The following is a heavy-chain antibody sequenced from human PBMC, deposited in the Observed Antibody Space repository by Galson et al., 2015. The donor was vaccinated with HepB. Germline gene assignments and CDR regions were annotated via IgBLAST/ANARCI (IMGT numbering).Heavy chain of an antibody. CDR2: ISGSIGST. D-gene: IGHD5-24*01. CDR1: GFIFSNSA. J-gene: IGHJ4*02. Sequence: SLRLSCAASGFIFSNSAMSWVRQVPGQGLEWVSTISGSIGSTYYADSVKGSFTISRDNSQSTLYLHMNSLRVEDTAVYYCLSSGGYNYWEDDFDYWGQGTLVTVSS. V-gene: IGHV3-23*01. CDR3: LSSGGYNYWEDDFDY.